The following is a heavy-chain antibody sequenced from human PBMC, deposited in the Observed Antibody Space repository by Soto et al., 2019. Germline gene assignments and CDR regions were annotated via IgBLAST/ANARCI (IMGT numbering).Heavy chain of an antibody. J-gene: IGHJ4*02. V-gene: IGHV3-30*18. CDR1: GFIFRSYG. CDR3: AKQGIEVAGTDYFDY. Sequence: QVQLVESGGGVVQPGKSLRLSCAAAGFIFRSYGVHWVRQAPGKGLEWVAVISHDGSNAYYADAVNGRFTISRDNANNTVYLQMNSLRAEDTAVYYCAKQGIEVAGTDYFDYWGQGALVTVAS. D-gene: IGHD6-19*01. CDR2: ISHDGSNA.